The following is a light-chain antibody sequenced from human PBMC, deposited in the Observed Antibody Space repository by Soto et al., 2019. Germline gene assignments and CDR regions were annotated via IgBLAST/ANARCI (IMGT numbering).Light chain of an antibody. CDR3: QVCDSSSDRV. CDR2: DDD. CDR1: SIGSKI. V-gene: IGLV3-21*02. Sequence: SYELTQPPSVSVAPGQTARITCGGHSIGSKIVHWFLQKPGQAPVLVVHDDDNRPSGIPERFSGSNSGNTATLTINAVEAGDEADYYCQVCDSSSDRVFGGGTKVTVL. J-gene: IGLJ2*01.